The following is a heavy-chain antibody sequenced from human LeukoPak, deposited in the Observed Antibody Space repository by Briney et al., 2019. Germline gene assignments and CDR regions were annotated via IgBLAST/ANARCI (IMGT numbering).Heavy chain of an antibody. Sequence: SETLSLTCAVYGGSFSGYYWSWIRQPPGKGLEWIGEINHSGSTNYNPSLKSRVTISVDTSKNQFSLKLSSVTAADTAVYYCARGGIPAVAATENWFDPWGQGTLVTVSS. CDR3: ARGGIPAVAATENWFDP. J-gene: IGHJ5*02. V-gene: IGHV4-34*01. CDR1: GGSFSGYY. CDR2: INHSGST. D-gene: IGHD2-15*01.